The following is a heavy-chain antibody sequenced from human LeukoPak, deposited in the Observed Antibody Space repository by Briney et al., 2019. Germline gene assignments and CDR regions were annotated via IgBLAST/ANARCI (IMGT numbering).Heavy chain of an antibody. CDR3: ARRLTQYDCFDP. V-gene: IGHV6-1*01. Sequence: SQTLSLTCAISGDSVSSNSVTWNWIRQSPSRGLEWLGRTYYRSTWYNDYVVSVRGRITVNPDTSKNQFSLHLNSVTPEDTAVYYCARRLTQYDCFDPWGQGILVTVSS. CDR1: GDSVSSNSVT. J-gene: IGHJ5*02. D-gene: IGHD2-2*01. CDR2: TYYRSTWYN.